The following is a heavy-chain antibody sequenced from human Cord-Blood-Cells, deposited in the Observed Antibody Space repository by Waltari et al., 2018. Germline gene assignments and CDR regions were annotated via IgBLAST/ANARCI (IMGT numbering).Heavy chain of an antibody. J-gene: IGHJ3*02. D-gene: IGHD3-10*01. V-gene: IGHV1-69*01. CDR1: GGTFSSYA. Sequence: QVQLVQSGAEVKKPGSSVKVSCKASGGTFSSYAISWVRQAAGQGLEWMGGIIPIFGTANYAQKFQGRVTITADESTSTAYMELSSLRSEDTAVYYCASVWEYYGSGSYYNRDAFDIWGQGTMVTVSS. CDR3: ASVWEYYGSGSYYNRDAFDI. CDR2: IIPIFGTA.